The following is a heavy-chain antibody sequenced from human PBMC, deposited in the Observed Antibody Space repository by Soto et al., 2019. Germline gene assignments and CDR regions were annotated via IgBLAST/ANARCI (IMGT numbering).Heavy chain of an antibody. CDR1: GGSISSGGYY. V-gene: IGHV4-31*03. J-gene: IGHJ5*02. D-gene: IGHD4-17*01. Sequence: QVQLQESGPGLVNPSQTLSLTCTVSGGSISSGGYYWSWIRQHPGKGLEWIGYTLYSGANYYNPSLKSRTIISVYTSKNQFTLTLTSLTAADTAVYYCARVQPYDYGANTGWLDPWGQGTLVTVSS. CDR3: ARVQPYDYGANTGWLDP. CDR2: TLYSGAN.